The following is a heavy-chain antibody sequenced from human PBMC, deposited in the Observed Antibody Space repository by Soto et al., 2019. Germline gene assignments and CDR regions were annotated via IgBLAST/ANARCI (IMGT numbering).Heavy chain of an antibody. J-gene: IGHJ4*02. V-gene: IGHV1-24*01. D-gene: IGHD6-13*01. CDR1: GYTLTELS. CDR2: FNPEDGET. CDR3: ASDSSSWYYSRFDY. Sequence: EASVKVSCKVSGYTLTELSMHWVRQAPGKGLEWMGGFNPEDGETIYAQKFQGRVTMTADESTDTAYMELSSLRSEDTAVYYCASDSSSWYYSRFDYWGQGTLVTVSS.